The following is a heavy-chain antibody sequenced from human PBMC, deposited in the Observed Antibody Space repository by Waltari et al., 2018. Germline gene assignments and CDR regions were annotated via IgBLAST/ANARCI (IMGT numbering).Heavy chain of an antibody. D-gene: IGHD2-2*01. V-gene: IGHV4-39*07. CDR1: GGSISSSSYS. CDR2: IYYSGST. CDR3: ARDPDNCSSTSCYGGMGID. Sequence: QLQLQESGPGLVKPSETLSLTCTVSGGSISSSSYSCGWIRPPPGKGLEWIGSIYYSGSTYYNPSLKSRVTISVDTSKNQFSLKLSSVTAADTAVYYCARDPDNCSSTSCYGGMGIDWGQGTLVTVSS. J-gene: IGHJ4*02.